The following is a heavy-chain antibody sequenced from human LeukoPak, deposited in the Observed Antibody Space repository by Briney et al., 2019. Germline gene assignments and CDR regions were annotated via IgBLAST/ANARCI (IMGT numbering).Heavy chain of an antibody. D-gene: IGHD4-11*01. Sequence: SETLSLTCTVSGGSITFSYFWGLVRPPPGKGLEWIGSIYYDGSTYYNPSLKSRVTISVDTSKNQFSLKLSSVTAADTAVYYCARPRTTVTTYDAFDMWGQGTMVTVSS. CDR1: GGSITFSYF. CDR3: ARPRTTVTTYDAFDM. V-gene: IGHV4-39*01. CDR2: IYYDGST. J-gene: IGHJ3*02.